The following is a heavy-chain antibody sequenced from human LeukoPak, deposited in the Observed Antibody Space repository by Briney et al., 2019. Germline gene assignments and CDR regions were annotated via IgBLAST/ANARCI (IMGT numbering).Heavy chain of an antibody. CDR2: IYYSGST. J-gene: IGHJ4*02. Sequence: SETLSLTCTVSGYSISSDYYWGWIRQPPGKGLEWIGYIYYSGSTNYNSSLKSRVTISVDTSKNQFSLKLSSVTAADTAVYYCARAVEVATKLDYWGRGTLVTVSS. CDR1: GYSISSDYY. CDR3: ARAVEVATKLDY. D-gene: IGHD5-24*01. V-gene: IGHV4-61*01.